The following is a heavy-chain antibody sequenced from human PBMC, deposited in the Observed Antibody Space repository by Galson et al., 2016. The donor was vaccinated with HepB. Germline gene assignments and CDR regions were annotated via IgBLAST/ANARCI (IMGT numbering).Heavy chain of an antibody. V-gene: IGHV1-2*02. D-gene: IGHD7-27*01. Sequence: SVKVSCKVSGGPFSSYGISWVRQAPGQGLEYVGWIDPKRGGTSYREKFQGRVTMTRETSINTVYMELSWLRSDDTATYYCARDPGDPRSYWYFDFWGRGTLVIVSS. CDR3: ARDPGDPRSYWYFDF. J-gene: IGHJ2*01. CDR1: GGPFSSYG. CDR2: IDPKRGGT.